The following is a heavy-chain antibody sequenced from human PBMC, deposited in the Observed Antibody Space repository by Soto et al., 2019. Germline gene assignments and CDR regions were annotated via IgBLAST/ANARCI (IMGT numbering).Heavy chain of an antibody. Sequence: EVQLVESGGGLVKPGGSLRLSCAASGFTFSSYSMNWVRQAPGKGLEWVSSISSSSRYIYYADSVKGRFTISRDNAKNSLYLQMNSLRAEDTAVYYCARDSGYDFFSEYYYYGMDVWGQGTTVTVSS. J-gene: IGHJ6*02. CDR1: GFTFSSYS. CDR2: ISSSSRYI. CDR3: ARDSGYDFFSEYYYYGMDV. V-gene: IGHV3-21*01. D-gene: IGHD5-12*01.